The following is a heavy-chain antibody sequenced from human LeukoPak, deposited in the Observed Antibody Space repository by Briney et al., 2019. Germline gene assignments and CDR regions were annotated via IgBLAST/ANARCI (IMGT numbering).Heavy chain of an antibody. CDR2: IRYDGSNK. Sequence: PGGSLRLSCAASGFTFSSYGMHWVRQAPGKGLEWVAFIRYDGSNKYYADSVKGRFTISRDNSKNTLYLQMNSLRAEDTAVYYCAKDWADVDTAMVDYWGQGTLVTVSS. CDR3: AKDWADVDTAMVDY. D-gene: IGHD5-18*01. J-gene: IGHJ4*02. CDR1: GFTFSSYG. V-gene: IGHV3-30*02.